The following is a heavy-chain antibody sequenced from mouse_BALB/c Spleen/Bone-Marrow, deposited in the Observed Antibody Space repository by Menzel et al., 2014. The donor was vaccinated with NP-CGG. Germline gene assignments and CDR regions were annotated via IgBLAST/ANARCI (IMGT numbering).Heavy chain of an antibody. Sequence: EVMLVESGGGLVQPGGSLKLSCAASGFDFSSYWMSWVRQAPGKGLEWIGEINPDSNTINYTPSLKDKFIISRDNAKNTLYLQMSKVRSEDTALYDCARMGHYGWFAYWGQGTLVTVAA. CDR1: GFDFSSYW. D-gene: IGHD1-1*01. CDR3: ARMGHYGWFAY. CDR2: INPDSNTI. J-gene: IGHJ3*01. V-gene: IGHV4-1*02.